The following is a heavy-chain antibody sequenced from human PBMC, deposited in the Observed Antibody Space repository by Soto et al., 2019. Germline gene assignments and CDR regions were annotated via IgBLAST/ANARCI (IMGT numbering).Heavy chain of an antibody. CDR1: GGCMRRSY. J-gene: IGHJ4*02. D-gene: IGHD4-17*01. CDR2: VLYSGST. Sequence: TLSLTCTVSGGCMRRSYWSWIWRPPGKGLEWIGSVLYSGSTKYNPSLKSRVTISVDMSKNQFSLNLRSLTAADTAMYYCARAPAGDYGGYFDSWGQGIQVTVSS. V-gene: IGHV4-59*01. CDR3: ARAPAGDYGGYFDS.